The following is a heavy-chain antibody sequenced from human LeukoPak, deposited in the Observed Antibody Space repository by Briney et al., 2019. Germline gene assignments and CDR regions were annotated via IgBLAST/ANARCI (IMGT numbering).Heavy chain of an antibody. CDR3: ASSPSYIRY. CDR2: INPNRGDT. J-gene: IGHJ4*02. D-gene: IGHD1-14*01. V-gene: IGHV1-2*02. CDR1: GYTFTDYY. Sequence: ASVKVSCKASGYTFTDYYIHWVRQAPGQGLEWMGWINPNRGDTNYAQNFQGRVTMTRDTSISTAYMELSRLTSDDTAVYYCASSPSYIRYWGQGTLVTVSS.